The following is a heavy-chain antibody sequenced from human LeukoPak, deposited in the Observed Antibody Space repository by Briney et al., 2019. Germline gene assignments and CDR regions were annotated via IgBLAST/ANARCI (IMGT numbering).Heavy chain of an antibody. CDR3: AKGSGYYSRDAFDI. CDR1: GFTFSTYG. Sequence: PGGSLRLSCAASGFTFSTYGMSWVRQAPGKGLEWVSATIGSGYNTYYADSVKGRFAISRDSSKNTLYLQMNSLRAEDTAVYYCAKGSGYYSRDAFDIWGQGTMVTVSS. D-gene: IGHD3-22*01. J-gene: IGHJ3*02. CDR2: TIGSGYNT. V-gene: IGHV3-23*01.